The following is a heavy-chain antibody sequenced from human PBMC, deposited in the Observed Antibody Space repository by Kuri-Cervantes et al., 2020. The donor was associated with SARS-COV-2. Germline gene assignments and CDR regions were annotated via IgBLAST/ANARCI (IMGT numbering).Heavy chain of an antibody. CDR3: ATTYCGGDCTFDY. D-gene: IGHD2-21*01. Sequence: LSFTVSGGSISSHYWSWIRQPPGKGLEWIGYIYYSGSTNYNPSLKSRVTISVDTSRNQFSLRMTSVTAADTATYYCATTYCGGDCTFDYWGQGTLVTVLL. J-gene: IGHJ4*02. CDR1: GGSISSHY. CDR2: IYYSGST. V-gene: IGHV4-59*08.